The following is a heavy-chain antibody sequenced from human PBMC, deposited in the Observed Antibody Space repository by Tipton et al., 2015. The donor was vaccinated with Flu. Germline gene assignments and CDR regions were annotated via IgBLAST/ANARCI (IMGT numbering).Heavy chain of an antibody. CDR2: IYYSGIT. CDR3: ARVGGDYRDTSGFIPWFDL. CDR1: GASISSYD. J-gene: IGHJ5*02. D-gene: IGHD3-22*01. Sequence: TLSLTCTVSGASISSYDWSWIRQPPGKGLEWIGYIYYSGITNYNPSLKSRVTISVDTSKNQFSLRLSSVTAADTAVYYCARVGGDYRDTSGFIPWFDLWGQGTLVTVSS. V-gene: IGHV4-59*01.